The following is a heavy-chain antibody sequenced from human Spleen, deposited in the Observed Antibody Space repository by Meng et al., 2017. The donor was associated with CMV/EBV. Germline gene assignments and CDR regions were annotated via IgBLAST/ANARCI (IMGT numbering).Heavy chain of an antibody. Sequence: ASVKVSCKASGYTFTGSYIHWVRQAPGLGLEWLGWINPNSGGTNYAQKFQGRVTMTRDTSISTAYMELSRLRSDDTAVYYCARQTYDFWSGADYWGQGTQVTVSS. CDR1: GYTFTGSY. D-gene: IGHD3-3*01. CDR3: ARQTYDFWSGADY. J-gene: IGHJ4*02. CDR2: INPNSGGT. V-gene: IGHV1-2*02.